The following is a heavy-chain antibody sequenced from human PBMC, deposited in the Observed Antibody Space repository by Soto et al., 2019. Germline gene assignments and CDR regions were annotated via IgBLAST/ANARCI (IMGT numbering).Heavy chain of an antibody. D-gene: IGHD2-21*02. CDR3: ARNRGGDYYYYYGMDV. Sequence: GASVKVYCKSSVGTFSSYAISWVRQAPGQGLEWMGGIIPIFGTANYAQKFQGRVTITADKSTSTAYMELSSLRSEDTAVYYCARNRGGDYYYYYGMDVWGQGTTVTVSS. CDR1: VGTFSSYA. CDR2: IIPIFGTA. V-gene: IGHV1-69*06. J-gene: IGHJ6*02.